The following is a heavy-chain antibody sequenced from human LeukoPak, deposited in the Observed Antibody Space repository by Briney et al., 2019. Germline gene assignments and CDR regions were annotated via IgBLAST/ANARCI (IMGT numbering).Heavy chain of an antibody. J-gene: IGHJ5*02. Sequence: GGCLRLSSAASGFTFCSQWMKWVRQGPGKGLEWVANIKEDGREKSYVDSVKGRFTISRDNVKNSLYLQMNSLRAEDTAVYYCARAFSWGQGTLVTVSS. V-gene: IGHV3-7*01. CDR1: GFTFCSQW. CDR2: IKEDGREK. D-gene: IGHD3-16*01. CDR3: ARAFS.